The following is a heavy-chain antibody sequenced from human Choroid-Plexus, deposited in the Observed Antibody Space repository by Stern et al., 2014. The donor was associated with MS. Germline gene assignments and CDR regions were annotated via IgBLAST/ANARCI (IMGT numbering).Heavy chain of an antibody. V-gene: IGHV3-30*18. J-gene: IGHJ5*02. D-gene: IGHD2/OR15-2a*01. CDR2: VSYDGSNK. CDR3: AKDRQYLTYFFDH. Sequence: VQLVESGGGVVQPGRPLRLSCVASGFTLGSCAMHWVRQAPGKGLEWVAGVSYDGSNKYYADSVKGRSTISRDNSQNTLYMQMSSLRPEDTAVYYCAKDRQYLTYFFDHWGQGSLVTVSS. CDR1: GFTLGSCA.